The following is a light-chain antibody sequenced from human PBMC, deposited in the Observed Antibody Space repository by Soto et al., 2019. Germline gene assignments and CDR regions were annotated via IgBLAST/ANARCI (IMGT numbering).Light chain of an antibody. CDR3: QQGNSYPGT. Sequence: DIQLTQSPSFLSASVGNRVTITCRASQGISSYLASYQQKPGKAPKLLIYAASTLQSGVASRFSGSGSETEFTLTNSSVQTEDSATYYCQQGNSYPGTLGQGTKLEIK. V-gene: IGKV1-9*01. J-gene: IGKJ2*02. CDR1: QGISSY. CDR2: AAS.